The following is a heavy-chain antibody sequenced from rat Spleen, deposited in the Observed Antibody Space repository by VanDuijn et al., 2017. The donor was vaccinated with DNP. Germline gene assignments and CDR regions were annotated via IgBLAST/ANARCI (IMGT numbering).Heavy chain of an antibody. CDR3: ARHGQQPHYFDY. CDR1: GFTFSDYD. Sequence: EVQLVESGGGLVQPGRSLKLSCAASGFTFSDYDMAWVRQAPTKGLEWVASISTSGGSSYYRDSVKGRFTISRDNPKSTLSLQMDSLRSEDTATYYCARHGQQPHYFDYWGQGVMVTVSS. J-gene: IGHJ2*01. V-gene: IGHV5-25*01. D-gene: IGHD1-10*01. CDR2: ISTSGGSS.